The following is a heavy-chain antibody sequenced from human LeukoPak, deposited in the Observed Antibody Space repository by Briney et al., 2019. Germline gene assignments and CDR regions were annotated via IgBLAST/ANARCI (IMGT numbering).Heavy chain of an antibody. CDR1: GFTFNSYS. CDR3: ARVRAVAGGFDN. Sequence: GGSLRLSCAASGFTFNSYSLSWVRQAPGKGLEWISYINHKSTTIYDADFVKGRFIISRDSAKNSLFPQMNGLTEEDTAVYYCARVRAVAGGFDNWGQGTLVTVSS. J-gene: IGHJ4*02. CDR2: INHKSTTI. V-gene: IGHV3-48*02. D-gene: IGHD6-19*01.